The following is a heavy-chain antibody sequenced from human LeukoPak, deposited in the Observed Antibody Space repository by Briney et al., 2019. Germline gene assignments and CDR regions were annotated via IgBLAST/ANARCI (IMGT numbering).Heavy chain of an antibody. CDR1: GGTFSSYT. D-gene: IGHD3-10*01. V-gene: IGHV1-69*01. CDR3: RGANDY. CDR2: IIPIFGTA. Sequence: SLKVSCKASGGTFSSYTFSWVRQAPGQGLEWMGGIIPIFGTANYAQKFQGRATITADESTSTAYMELSSLRSEDTAVTMLRGANDYWGQGTLVTVSS. J-gene: IGHJ4*02.